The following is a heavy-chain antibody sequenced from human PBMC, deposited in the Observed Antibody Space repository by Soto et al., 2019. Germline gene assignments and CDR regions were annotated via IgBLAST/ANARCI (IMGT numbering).Heavy chain of an antibody. CDR2: MSSSGVT. J-gene: IGHJ3*02. CDR1: GGSISNKY. Sequence: SSETLSLTCTVSGGSISNKYWSWIRQPAGKGLEWIGRMSSSGVTNYSPSFKSRVTMSVDMSKNQFSLKLSSVTATDAAVYYCARALDSSGWYGDDAFDIWGQGTMVTV. CDR3: ARALDSSGWYGDDAFDI. D-gene: IGHD6-19*01. V-gene: IGHV4-4*07.